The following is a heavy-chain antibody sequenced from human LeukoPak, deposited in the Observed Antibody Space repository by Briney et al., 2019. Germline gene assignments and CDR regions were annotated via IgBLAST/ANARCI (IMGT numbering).Heavy chain of an antibody. CDR1: GYTLTELS. CDR2: FDPEDGET. Sequence: ASVKVSCKVSGYTLTELSMHWVRQAPGKGLEWMGGFDPEDGETIYAQKFQGRVTMTEDTSTDTAYMELSSLRSEDTAVYYCATELPARRVGITGTTNWFDPWGQGTLVTVSS. CDR3: ATELPARRVGITGTTNWFDP. J-gene: IGHJ5*02. V-gene: IGHV1-24*01. D-gene: IGHD1-7*01.